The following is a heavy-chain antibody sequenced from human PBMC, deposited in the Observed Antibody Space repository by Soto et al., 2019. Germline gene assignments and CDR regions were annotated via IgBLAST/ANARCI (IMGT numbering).Heavy chain of an antibody. V-gene: IGHV3-48*01. CDR2: ISGSSSTT. CDR1: GFTFNIYS. Sequence: GGSLRLSCAASGFTFNIYSMNWVRQAPGKGLEWVSYISGSSSTTYYADSVKGRLTISRDNAKNSLYLQMNSLRAEDTAVYYCAKGSADSRPYYFDSWGQGTLVTVSS. CDR3: AKGSADSRPYYFDS. J-gene: IGHJ4*02. D-gene: IGHD3-22*01.